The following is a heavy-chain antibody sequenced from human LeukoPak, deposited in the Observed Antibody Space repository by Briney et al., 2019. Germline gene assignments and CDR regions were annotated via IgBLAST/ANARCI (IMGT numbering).Heavy chain of an antibody. CDR3: ARDSNPRIYYYMDV. Sequence: ASVKVSCKASGGTFSSYAISWVRQAPGQGLEWMGIINPSGGSTSYAQTFQGRVTMTRDTATSTVYMELSSLRSEDTAVYYCARDSNPRIYYYMDVWGKGTTVTVSS. CDR2: INPSGGST. J-gene: IGHJ6*03. V-gene: IGHV1-46*01. D-gene: IGHD4-11*01. CDR1: GGTFSSYA.